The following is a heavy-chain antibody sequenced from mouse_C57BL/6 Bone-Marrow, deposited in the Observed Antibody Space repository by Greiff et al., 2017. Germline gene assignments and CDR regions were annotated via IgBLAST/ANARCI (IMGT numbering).Heavy chain of an antibody. V-gene: IGHV1-55*01. CDR3: ARGLYYAVWYFEV. CDR1: GYTFTSYW. D-gene: IGHD1-1*01. J-gene: IGHJ1*03. CDR2: IYHGSGST. Sequence: QVQLQQPGAELVKPGASVKMSCKASGYTFTSYWITWVKQRPGQGLEWIGDIYHGSGSTNYNEKFKSKATLPVDTSSSTAYMQLSSLSSDDSAVYCGARGLYYAVWYFEVWGTGTTVTVSS.